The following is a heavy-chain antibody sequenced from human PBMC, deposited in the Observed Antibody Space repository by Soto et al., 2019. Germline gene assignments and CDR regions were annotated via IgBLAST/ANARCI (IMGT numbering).Heavy chain of an antibody. CDR1: GFTFSSYG. J-gene: IGHJ6*02. V-gene: IGHV3-33*01. CDR2: IWYDGSNK. D-gene: IGHD3-3*01. CDR3: ARDLLLRFLEWETSPHYGMDV. Sequence: GGSLRLSCAASGFTFSSYGMHWVRQAPGKGLEWVAVIWYDGSNKYYADSVKGRFTISRDNSKNTLYLQMNSLRAEDTAVYYCARDLLLRFLEWETSPHYGMDVWGQGTTVTVSS.